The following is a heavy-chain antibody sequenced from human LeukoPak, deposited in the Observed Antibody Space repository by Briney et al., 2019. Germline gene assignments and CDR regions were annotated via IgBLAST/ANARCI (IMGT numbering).Heavy chain of an antibody. J-gene: IGHJ4*02. D-gene: IGHD3-16*01. CDR1: GDSFSSYH. CDR2: ISYRGST. Sequence: SETLSLTCTVSGDSFSSYHWSWLRQPPGKGLEWIGYISYRGSTSYNPSLKSRVSISVDTSKNQFSLRLNSVTAADTAVYFCAGVGRGDHTWGSYSCDHWGQGTLVSVSS. CDR3: AGVGRGDHTWGSYSCDH. V-gene: IGHV4-59*01.